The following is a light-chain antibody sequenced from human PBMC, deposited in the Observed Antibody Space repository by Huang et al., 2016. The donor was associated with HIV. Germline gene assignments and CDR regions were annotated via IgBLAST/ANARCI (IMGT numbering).Light chain of an antibody. CDR2: RAS. CDR1: QNINTW. J-gene: IGKJ2*01. Sequence: DIQMTQSPSTLSASVGDRVSITCRASQNINTWLAWYQNQPGKAPNLLVYRASSLQSGVPSRFAGSGSGTEFTLTINSLQADDVATYYCQQYKTYLYTFGQGTKLEI. CDR3: QQYKTYLYT. V-gene: IGKV1-5*03.